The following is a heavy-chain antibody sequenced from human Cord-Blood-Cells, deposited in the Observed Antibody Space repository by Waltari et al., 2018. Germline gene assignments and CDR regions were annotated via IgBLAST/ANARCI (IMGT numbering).Heavy chain of an antibody. CDR2: INHSGST. CDR3: ARDDRTSSSIAALWFDP. D-gene: IGHD6-6*01. Sequence: QVQLQQWGAGLLKPSETLSLTCAVYGGSFSGSYWSWIRQPPGKGLEWIGEINHSGSTNYNPSLKSRVTISVDTSKNQFSLKLSSVTTADTAVYYCARDDRTSSSIAALWFDPWGQGTLVTVSS. J-gene: IGHJ5*02. V-gene: IGHV4-34*01. CDR1: GGSFSGSY.